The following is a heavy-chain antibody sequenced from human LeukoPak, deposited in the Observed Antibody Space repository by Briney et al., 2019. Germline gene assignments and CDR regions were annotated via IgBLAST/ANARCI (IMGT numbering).Heavy chain of an antibody. Sequence: GGSLRLSCTVSGFTVSSNSMSWVRQAPGKGLEWVSSISSSSNYIYYADSVKGRFTISRDNAKNSLYLQMNSLRAEDTAVYYCARDNRGWLQFVWGQGTLVTVSS. V-gene: IGHV3-21*01. D-gene: IGHD5-24*01. J-gene: IGHJ4*02. CDR1: GFTVSSNS. CDR3: ARDNRGWLQFV. CDR2: ISSSSNYI.